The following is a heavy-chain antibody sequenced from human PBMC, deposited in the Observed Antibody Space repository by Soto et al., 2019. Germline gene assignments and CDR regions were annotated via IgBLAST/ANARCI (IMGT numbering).Heavy chain of an antibody. CDR1: GFTFSSYA. Sequence: EVQLLESGGGLVQPGGSLRLSCAASGFTFSSYAMSWVRQAPGKGLEWVSAISGSGGTTYYADSVKGRFTFSRDNSKNTQYLQMKSLRAEDKAVDYCANTAYGCCSAFDSWGQGTMVTVSS. CDR3: ANTAYGCCSAFDS. CDR2: ISGSGGTT. V-gene: IGHV3-23*01. D-gene: IGHD3-16*01. J-gene: IGHJ3*02.